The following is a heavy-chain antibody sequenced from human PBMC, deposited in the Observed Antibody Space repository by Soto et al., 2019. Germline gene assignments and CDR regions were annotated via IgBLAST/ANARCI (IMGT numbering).Heavy chain of an antibody. D-gene: IGHD1-1*01. CDR2: IYYSGST. J-gene: IGHJ4*02. V-gene: IGHV4-59*08. CDR1: GGSISSYY. Sequence: PSETLSLTCTVSGGSISSYYWSWIRQPPGKGLEWIGYIYYSGSTNYNPSLKSRVTISVDTSKHQFSLKLSSVTAADTAVYYCARHVSNWNDIQFDYWGQGTLVTLSS. CDR3: ARHVSNWNDIQFDY.